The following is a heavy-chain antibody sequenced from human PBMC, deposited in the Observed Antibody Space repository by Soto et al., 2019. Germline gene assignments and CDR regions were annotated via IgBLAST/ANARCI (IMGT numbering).Heavy chain of an antibody. J-gene: IGHJ6*02. CDR3: ARIPVRGWDIYYYYGMDV. CDR1: GDTISTGGYS. CDR2: TYHSGNP. Sequence: PSETLSLTCGVSGDTISTGGYSWAWIRQPPGKALEWIGHTYHSGNPYYNPSLKSRVTISVDTSKNQFSLKLSSVTAADTAVYYCARIPVRGWDIYYYYGMDVWGQGTTVTVSS. V-gene: IGHV4-30-2*01. D-gene: IGHD3-10*01.